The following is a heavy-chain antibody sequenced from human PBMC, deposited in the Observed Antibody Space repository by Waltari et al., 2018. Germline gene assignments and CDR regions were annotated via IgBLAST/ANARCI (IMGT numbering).Heavy chain of an antibody. J-gene: IGHJ4*02. D-gene: IGHD2-15*01. V-gene: IGHV1-24*01. Sequence: QVQLVQSGAEVKKPGASVKVSCKVSGYTLTELSMHWVRQAPGKGLEWMGGFDPEDGETIYAQKFQGRVTMTEETSTDTAYMELSSLRSEDTAVYYCASWPTPSTPFDYWGQGTLVTVSS. CDR3: ASWPTPSTPFDY. CDR1: GYTLTELS. CDR2: FDPEDGET.